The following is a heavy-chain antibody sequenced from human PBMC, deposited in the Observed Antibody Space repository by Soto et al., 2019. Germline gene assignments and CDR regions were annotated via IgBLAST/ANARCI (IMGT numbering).Heavy chain of an antibody. CDR2: IYYSGST. D-gene: IGHD5-18*01. CDR1: GGSISSYY. Sequence: PSETLSLTCTVSGGSISSYYWSWIRQHPGKGLEWIGYIYYSGSTNYNPSLKSRVTISVDTSKNQFSLKLSSVTAADTAVYYCARALGGYSYGYVVFDYWGQGTLVTVSS. J-gene: IGHJ4*02. CDR3: ARALGGYSYGYVVFDY. V-gene: IGHV4-59*01.